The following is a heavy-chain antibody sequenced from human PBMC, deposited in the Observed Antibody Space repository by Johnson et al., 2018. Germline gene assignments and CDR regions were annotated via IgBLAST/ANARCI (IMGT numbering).Heavy chain of an antibody. J-gene: IGHJ6*02. Sequence: QLVESGAEVKKPGSSVKVSCKASGGTFSSYAISWVRQAPGQGLEWMGGIIPIFGTANYAQKFQGRVTITADESTSTAYMELSSLRSEDTAVYYCARGLNYDILTGYRYYGMDVWGQGTTVTVSS. CDR1: GGTFSSYA. D-gene: IGHD3-9*01. CDR2: IIPIFGTA. V-gene: IGHV1-69*01. CDR3: ARGLNYDILTGYRYYGMDV.